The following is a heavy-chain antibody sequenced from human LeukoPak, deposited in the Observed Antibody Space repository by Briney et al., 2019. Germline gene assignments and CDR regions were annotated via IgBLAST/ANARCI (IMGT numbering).Heavy chain of an antibody. CDR2: TYYRSKWYN. J-gene: IGHJ6*02. CDR3: ARGGPPVYSSGWYYYYGMDV. V-gene: IGHV6-1*01. CDR1: GDSVSSNSAA. D-gene: IGHD6-19*01. Sequence: SQTLSLTCAISGDSVSSNSAAWNWIRQSPTRGLEWLGRTYYRSKWYNDYAVSVKSRITINTDTSKNQFSLQLNSVTPEDTAVYYCARGGPPVYSSGWYYYYGMDVWGQGTTVTVSS.